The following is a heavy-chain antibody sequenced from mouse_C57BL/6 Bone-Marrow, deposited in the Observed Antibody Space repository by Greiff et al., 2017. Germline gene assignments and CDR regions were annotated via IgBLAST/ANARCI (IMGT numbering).Heavy chain of an antibody. V-gene: IGHV14-4*01. CDR1: GFNIKDDY. J-gene: IGHJ3*01. CDR2: IDPENGDT. CDR3: TTGTPFAY. Sequence: EVQLQQSGAELVRPGASVKLSCTASGFNIKDDYMHWVKQRPEQGLEWIGWIDPENGDTEYASKFQGKATIPADTSSNTAYLQLSSLTSEDTAVYYCTTGTPFAYWGRGTLVTVSA. D-gene: IGHD4-1*01.